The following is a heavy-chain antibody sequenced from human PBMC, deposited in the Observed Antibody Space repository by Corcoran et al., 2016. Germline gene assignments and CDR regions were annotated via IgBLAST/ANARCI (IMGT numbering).Heavy chain of an antibody. Sequence: EVQLVESGGGLVKPGGSLRLSCAGSGFTFSNAWMSWVRQAPGKGLEWVGHIKSKTDGETTDYAAPVKGRFTISRDDSKNTLYLQMDSLKTEDTSVYYCHPYYPGGLDYSGQGTLVTVSS. J-gene: IGHJ4*02. CDR2: IKSKTDGETT. CDR3: HPYYPGGLDY. D-gene: IGHD2-8*02. V-gene: IGHV3-15*01. CDR1: GFTFSNAW.